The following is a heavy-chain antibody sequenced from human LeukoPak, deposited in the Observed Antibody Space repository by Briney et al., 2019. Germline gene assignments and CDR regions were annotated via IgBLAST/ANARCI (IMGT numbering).Heavy chain of an antibody. D-gene: IGHD2-21*02. V-gene: IGHV3-23*01. CDR2: ISASDGGT. J-gene: IGHJ4*02. Sequence: PGGSLRLSCAASGFTFTTYAMTWVRQAPGKGLEWVSLISASDGGTYYAESVRGRFTISRDTSLTTVYLQMDSLRADDTAVYYCAKDFPVTEVRSFEFWGQGTLVTVSS. CDR3: AKDFPVTEVRSFEF. CDR1: GFTFTTYA.